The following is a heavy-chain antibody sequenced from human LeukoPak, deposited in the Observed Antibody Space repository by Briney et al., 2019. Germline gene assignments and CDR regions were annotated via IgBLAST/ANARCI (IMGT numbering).Heavy chain of an antibody. J-gene: IGHJ4*02. D-gene: IGHD3-9*01. CDR2: ISYDGDHK. CDR1: GFPFSSYA. V-gene: IGHV3-30*09. CDR3: AKGSIDWYYFDY. Sequence: GGSLRLSCAASGFPFSSYAIHWVRQAPGKGLEWVAVISYDGDHKYYADSVKGRFALSRDNSKNTLYLQMNSLRAEDTAVYYCAKGSIDWYYFDYWGQGTLVTVSS.